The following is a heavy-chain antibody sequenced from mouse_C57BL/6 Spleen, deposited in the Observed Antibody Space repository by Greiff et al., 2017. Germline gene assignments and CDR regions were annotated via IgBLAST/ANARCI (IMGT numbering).Heavy chain of an antibody. CDR2: IDPEDGDT. Sequence: VQLQQSGAELVKPGASVKLSCTASGFNIKDYYMHWVKQRTEQGLEWIGRIDPEDGDTKYAPKFQGKATITADTSSNTAYLQLSSLTSEDTAVYSGARCPSSYEGYYGYWGQGTTLTVSS. D-gene: IGHD2-3*01. J-gene: IGHJ2*01. CDR3: ARCPSSYEGYYGY. CDR1: GFNIKDYY. V-gene: IGHV14-2*01.